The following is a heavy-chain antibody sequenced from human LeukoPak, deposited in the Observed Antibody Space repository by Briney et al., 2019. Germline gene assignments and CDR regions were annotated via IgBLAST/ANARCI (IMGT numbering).Heavy chain of an antibody. V-gene: IGHV3-30*04. Sequence: PGGSLRLSCAASGFTFSSYAMHWVRQAPGKGLEWVAVISYDGSNKYYADSVKGRFTISRDNSKNTLYLQMNSLRAEDTAVYYCATEWEQQGDAFDIWGQGTMVTVSS. CDR3: ATEWEQQGDAFDI. CDR2: ISYDGSNK. J-gene: IGHJ3*02. CDR1: GFTFSSYA. D-gene: IGHD1-26*01.